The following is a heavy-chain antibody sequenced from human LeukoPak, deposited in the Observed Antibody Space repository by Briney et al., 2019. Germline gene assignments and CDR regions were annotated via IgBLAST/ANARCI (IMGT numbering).Heavy chain of an antibody. J-gene: IGHJ4*02. V-gene: IGHV1-3*01. D-gene: IGHD1-26*01. CDR3: ARQGGGPYSGSPFDY. Sequence: ASVTVSCTASGYTFTSYAMHWVRQAPGQRLEWMGWINVGNGNTKYSQKFQDRVTITRDTPASTAYMALSSLTSDDTAVYYCARQGGGPYSGSPFDYWGQGTLVTVSS. CDR2: INVGNGNT. CDR1: GYTFTSYA.